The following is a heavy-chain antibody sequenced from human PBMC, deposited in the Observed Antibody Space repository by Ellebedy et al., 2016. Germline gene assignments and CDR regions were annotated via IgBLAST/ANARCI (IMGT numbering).Heavy chain of an antibody. CDR1: GNTLIELS. CDR2: FDPEDGER. J-gene: IGHJ4*02. CDR3: ATPKGLWFGKGYFEY. V-gene: IGHV1-24*01. D-gene: IGHD3-10*01. Sequence: ASVKVSCKVSGNTLIELSIHWVRQAPGKGLEWMGGFDPEDGERIYAQKFQGRVTMTEDTSTDTAYMKLSSLRSEDTAVYYCATPKGLWFGKGYFEYWGQGTLVTVSS.